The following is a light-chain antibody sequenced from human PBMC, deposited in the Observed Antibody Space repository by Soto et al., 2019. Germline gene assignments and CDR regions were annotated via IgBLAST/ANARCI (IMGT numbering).Light chain of an antibody. CDR2: GAS. CDR1: QSVRNSY. V-gene: IGKV3-20*01. CDR3: HQYGSSPYT. J-gene: IGKJ2*01. Sequence: EIVLTQSPGTLSLSPGERATLSCRASQSVRNSYLAWYQQKPGQAPRLLIYGASGRATGIPDRFSGSGSETDFTLTISRREPEDVAVYYCHQYGSSPYTFVQGTKLE.